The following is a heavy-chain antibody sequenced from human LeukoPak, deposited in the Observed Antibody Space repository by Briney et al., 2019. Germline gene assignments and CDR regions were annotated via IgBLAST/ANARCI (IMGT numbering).Heavy chain of an antibody. J-gene: IGHJ4*02. V-gene: IGHV3-48*01. CDR1: GFSFSRYS. D-gene: IGHD3-22*01. CDR2: ISSDGTTI. Sequence: GGSLRLSCTASGFSFSRYSMNWVRQAPGKGLEWISYISSDGTTIYYADSVKGRFTISRDNARNSLYLQMNSLRAEDTAVYYCARDPAMQTWLSAYYFGYWGQGTQVTVSS. CDR3: ARDPAMQTWLSAYYFGY.